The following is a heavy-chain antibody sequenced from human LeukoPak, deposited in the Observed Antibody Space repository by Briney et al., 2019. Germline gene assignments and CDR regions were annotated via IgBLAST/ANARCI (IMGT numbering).Heavy chain of an antibody. J-gene: IGHJ4*02. CDR2: FDPEDGET. CDR3: ATVPHYDFWSGPTK. Sequence: ASVKVSCKVSGYTLTELSMHWMRQAPGKGLEWMGGFDPEDGETIYAQKFQGRVTMTEDTSTDTAYMELSSLRSEDTAVYYCATVPHYDFWSGPTKWGQGTLVTVSS. CDR1: GYTLTELS. D-gene: IGHD3-3*01. V-gene: IGHV1-24*01.